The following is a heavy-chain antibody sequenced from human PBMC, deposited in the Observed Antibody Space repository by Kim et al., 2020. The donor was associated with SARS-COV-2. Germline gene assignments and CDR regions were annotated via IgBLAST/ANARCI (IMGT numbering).Heavy chain of an antibody. J-gene: IGHJ4*02. V-gene: IGHV3-48*03. CDR2: ISSSGSTI. CDR3: ARASIDYGDVDY. D-gene: IGHD4-17*01. Sequence: GGSLRLSCAASGFTFSSYEMNWVRQAPGKGLEWVSYISSSGSTIYYADSVKGRFTISRDNAKNSLYLQMNSLRAEDTAVYYCARASIDYGDVDYWGQGTLVTVSS. CDR1: GFTFSSYE.